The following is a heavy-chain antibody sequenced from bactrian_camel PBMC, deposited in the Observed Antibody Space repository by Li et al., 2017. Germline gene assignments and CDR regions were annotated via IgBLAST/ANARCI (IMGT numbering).Heavy chain of an antibody. V-gene: IGHV3-3*01. Sequence: HVQLVESGGGSVQTGGSLRLSCTVSGRTDSSFCMGWFRETPGREREGVAFIYMSDGSTTYGDSVKGRFTISKDNAKNTVYLQMNSLKPEDTAMYYCAADLWWGAQNCSGVSWNFWGQGTQVTVS. J-gene: IGHJ4*01. D-gene: IGHD2*01. CDR2: IYMSDGST. CDR1: GRTDSSFC. CDR3: AADLWWGAQNCSGVSWNF.